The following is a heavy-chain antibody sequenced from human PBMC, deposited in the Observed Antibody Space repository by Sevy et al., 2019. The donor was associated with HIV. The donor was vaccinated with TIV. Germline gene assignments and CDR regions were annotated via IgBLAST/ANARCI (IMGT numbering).Heavy chain of an antibody. CDR3: LRGRRAICSGGSCYYY. CDR2: IYTDGRST. V-gene: IGHV3-74*01. D-gene: IGHD2-15*01. CDR1: GFTFSDYW. J-gene: IGHJ4*02. Sequence: GGSLRLSCVASGFTFSDYWMHWVRQAPGKGLVWVSRIYTDGRSTTYADSVSGRFTMSRGNVKNTLYLQMKSLRAEATAVYFCLRGRRAICSGGSCYYYWGQGTLVTVSS.